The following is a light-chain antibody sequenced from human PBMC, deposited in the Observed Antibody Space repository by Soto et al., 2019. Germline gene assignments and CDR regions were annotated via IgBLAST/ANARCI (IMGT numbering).Light chain of an antibody. CDR1: QSIGTW. CDR3: QQYNSPWT. V-gene: IGKV1-5*01. J-gene: IGKJ1*01. CDR2: GAS. Sequence: DIQITQSPSTLSASVGDSVTVTCLASQSIGTWLAWYQQKPGTAPKLLIDGASRLETGVSSRFSGTGSGTKFTLTITSLHPDDIATYYCQQYNSPWTFGQGTKVDIK.